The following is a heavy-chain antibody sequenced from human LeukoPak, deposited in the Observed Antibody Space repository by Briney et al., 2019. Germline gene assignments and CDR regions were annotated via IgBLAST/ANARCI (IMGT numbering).Heavy chain of an antibody. V-gene: IGHV4-59*12. Sequence: SETLSLTCTVSGGSISGYYWNWIRQPPGKGLEWIGCVYYSGGTNYSPSLKSRVTISVDTSKNQFSLKLSSVTAADTAVYYCARAPNPLPGTYYFDYWGQGTLVTVSS. CDR3: ARAPNPLPGTYYFDY. CDR2: VYYSGGT. J-gene: IGHJ4*02. D-gene: IGHD2-15*01. CDR1: GGSISGYY.